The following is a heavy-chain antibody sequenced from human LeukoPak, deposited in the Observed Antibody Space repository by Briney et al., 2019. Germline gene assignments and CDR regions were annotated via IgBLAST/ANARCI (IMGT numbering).Heavy chain of an antibody. J-gene: IGHJ4*02. CDR2: ISGSGGST. Sequence: PGGSLRLSCAASGFTFSSYAMSWVRQAPGKGLEWVSAISGSGGSTYYADSVKGRFTISRDNSKNTLYLQMNSLRAEDTAVYYCAKDGYKDIVVVVAAKGFDYWGQGTLVTVSS. CDR1: GFTFSSYA. D-gene: IGHD2-15*01. V-gene: IGHV3-23*01. CDR3: AKDGYKDIVVVVAAKGFDY.